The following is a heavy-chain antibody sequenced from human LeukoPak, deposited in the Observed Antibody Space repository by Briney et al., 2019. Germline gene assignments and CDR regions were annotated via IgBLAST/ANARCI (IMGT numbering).Heavy chain of an antibody. CDR3: ARDLYGGTSATFDY. CDR1: GGTFSSYA. V-gene: IGHV1-69*05. CDR2: IIPIFGTA. Sequence: SVKVSCKASGGTFSSYAISWVRQAPGQGLEWMGGIIPIFGTANYAQKFQGRVTMTRDMSTSTVYMELSSLRSEDTAVYYCARDLYGGTSATFDYWGQGTLVTVSS. J-gene: IGHJ4*02. D-gene: IGHD4-23*01.